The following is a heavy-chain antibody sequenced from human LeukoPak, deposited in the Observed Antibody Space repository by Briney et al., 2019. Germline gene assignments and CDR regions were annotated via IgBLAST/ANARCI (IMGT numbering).Heavy chain of an antibody. CDR1: GIALSDAW. D-gene: IGHD5-12*01. Sequence: GGSLRLSCAASGIALSDAWVNWVRQAPGKGLEWVGRIKTKAEGGPTDYGAPVKARFTISRDDSKNVMFLQMNSPKTEDTAVYYCATDTVATNDYGLDYWGQGTLVTVSS. V-gene: IGHV3-15*01. CDR3: ATDTVATNDYGLDY. CDR2: IKTKAEGGPT. J-gene: IGHJ4*02.